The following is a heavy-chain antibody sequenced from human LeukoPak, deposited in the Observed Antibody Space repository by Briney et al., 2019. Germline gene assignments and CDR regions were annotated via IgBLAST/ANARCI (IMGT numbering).Heavy chain of an antibody. CDR2: IYYSGST. J-gene: IGHJ4*02. CDR1: GDSISSYY. Sequence: SETLSLTCTVSGDSISSYYWSWIRQPPGKGLEWIGYIYYSGSTYYNPSLKGRVTTSVDTSKNQFSLKLSSVTAADRAVYYCARSHSGYDPFDYWGQGTLVTVSS. D-gene: IGHD5-12*01. CDR3: ARSHSGYDPFDY. V-gene: IGHV4-59*12.